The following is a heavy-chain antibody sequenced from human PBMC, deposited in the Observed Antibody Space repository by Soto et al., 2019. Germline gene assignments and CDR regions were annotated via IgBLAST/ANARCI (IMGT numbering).Heavy chain of an antibody. CDR1: SLTANY. Sequence: SLTANYWTWIRQPPGRGLEWIGEIFHNGNTNYNPSLKSRVTVSIDTSRNHFSLRLTSVTAADTAVYYCASARWDFWGQGILVTVSS. V-gene: IGHV4-34*12. J-gene: IGHJ4*02. CDR2: IFHNGNT. CDR3: ASARWDF. D-gene: IGHD2-15*01.